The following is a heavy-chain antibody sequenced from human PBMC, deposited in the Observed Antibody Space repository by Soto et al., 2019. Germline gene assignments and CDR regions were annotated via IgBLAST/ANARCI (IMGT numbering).Heavy chain of an antibody. V-gene: IGHV2-5*02. D-gene: IGHD3-10*01. CDR1: GFSLSTTGVG. CDR3: ARSLWFGELH. J-gene: IGHJ4*02. CDR2: IYWDNDK. Sequence: QITLKESGPTLVKPTQTLTLTCSFSGFSLSTTGVGVGWIRQSPGKALEWLAIIYWDNDKRYSPSLKSRVIITQDTSKNQVVLTVTNMDPVDTGTYYCARSLWFGELHWGQGALVTVSS.